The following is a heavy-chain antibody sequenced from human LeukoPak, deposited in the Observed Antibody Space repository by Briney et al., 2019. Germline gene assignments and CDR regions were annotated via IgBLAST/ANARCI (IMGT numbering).Heavy chain of an antibody. CDR2: ISYDGSNK. D-gene: IGHD3-3*01. Sequence: GGSLRLSCAASGFTFSSYAMHWVRQAPGKGLEWVAVISYDGSNKYYADSVKGRFTISRDNSKNTLYLQMNSLRAEDTAVYYCARGDFWSGPSIWAFDIWGQGTMVTVSS. V-gene: IGHV3-30-3*01. CDR1: GFTFSSYA. CDR3: ARGDFWSGPSIWAFDI. J-gene: IGHJ3*02.